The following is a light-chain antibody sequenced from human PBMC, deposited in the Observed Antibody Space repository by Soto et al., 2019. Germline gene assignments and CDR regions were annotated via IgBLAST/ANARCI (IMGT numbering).Light chain of an antibody. CDR2: SDD. CDR3: AAWDDSLNGPV. V-gene: IGLV1-44*01. CDR1: NSNIGSYS. J-gene: IGLJ2*01. Sequence: QSVLTQPPSASGTPGQRVTISCSGSNSNIGSYSVNWYRHLPGTAPKLLVFSDDQRPSGVPDRFSGSKSGPSASLAISGFQSEDEADYYCAAWDDSLNGPVFGGGTKVTVL.